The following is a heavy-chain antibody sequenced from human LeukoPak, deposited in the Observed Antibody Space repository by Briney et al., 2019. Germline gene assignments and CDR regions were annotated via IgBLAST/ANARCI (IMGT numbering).Heavy chain of an antibody. V-gene: IGHV4-4*07. CDR1: GASISRYY. CDR3: AREIYDFWSGYLYCYYGKDV. D-gene: IGHD3-3*01. Sequence: SETRSLTSTVSGASISRYYWSCIRQPAGKGLEWIGRIYASGSTNYNPSLKSRVTMSVDTSKNQFSLKLSSVTAADTAVYCCAREIYDFWSGYLYCYYGKDVWGQGTTVTVSS. CDR2: IYASGST. J-gene: IGHJ6*02.